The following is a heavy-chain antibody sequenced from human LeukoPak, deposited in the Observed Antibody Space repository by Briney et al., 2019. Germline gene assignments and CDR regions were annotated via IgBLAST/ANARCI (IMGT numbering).Heavy chain of an antibody. CDR2: ISAYNGNT. V-gene: IGHV1-18*01. CDR3: ARDFRYSGYDL. J-gene: IGHJ4*02. D-gene: IGHD5-12*01. CDR1: GYTFTNYG. Sequence: ASVKVSCKASGYTFTNYGTIWVRQAPGQGLEWMGWISAYNGNTNYAQKLQGRVTMTTDTSTSTAYMELRSLRSDDTAVYYCARDFRYSGYDLWGQGTLVTVSS.